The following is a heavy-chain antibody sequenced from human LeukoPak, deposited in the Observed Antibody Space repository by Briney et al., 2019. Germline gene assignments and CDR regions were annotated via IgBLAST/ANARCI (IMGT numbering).Heavy chain of an antibody. V-gene: IGHV3-49*03. CDR3: TRDRGAYNLYDY. Sequence: GGSLRLSCTASGFTFGDYAMSWIRQAPGKGLEWVGFIRSKAYGETADYAASVKGRFTISRDDSKANAYLQMNSLKTEDTAVYHCTRDRGAYNLYDYWGQGTLVTVSS. J-gene: IGHJ4*02. CDR2: IRSKAYGETA. CDR1: GFTFGDYA. D-gene: IGHD1-1*01.